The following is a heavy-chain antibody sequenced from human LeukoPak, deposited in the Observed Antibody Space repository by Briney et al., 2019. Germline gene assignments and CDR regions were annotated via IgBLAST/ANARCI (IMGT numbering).Heavy chain of an antibody. CDR1: GFTLGNYW. J-gene: IGHJ4*02. D-gene: IGHD3-10*01. Sequence: GGSLRLSCAASGFTLGNYWMSWVRQAPGKGLEWVANINQDGSQTYYVDSVKGRFTISRDNVKNSLYLQMNSLRAEDTAVFYCARHSASGSYYTYNFDYWGQGTQVTVSS. V-gene: IGHV3-7*01. CDR2: INQDGSQT. CDR3: ARHSASGSYYTYNFDY.